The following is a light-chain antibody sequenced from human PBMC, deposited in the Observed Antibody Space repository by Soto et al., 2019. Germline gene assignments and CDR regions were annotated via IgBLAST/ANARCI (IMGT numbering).Light chain of an antibody. J-gene: IGKJ1*01. CDR1: QGISSY. CDR3: QQYYSYLWT. CDR2: AAS. Sequence: AVRMTQSPSSLSAYTGDRVTITCRASQGISSYLAWYQQKPGKAPKLLIYAASTLQSGVPSRFSGSGSGTDFALTISCLQSEDFATYYCQQYYSYLWTFGQGTKVDIK. V-gene: IGKV1-8*01.